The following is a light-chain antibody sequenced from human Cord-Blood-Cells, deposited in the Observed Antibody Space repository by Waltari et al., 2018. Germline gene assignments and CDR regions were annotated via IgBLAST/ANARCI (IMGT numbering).Light chain of an antibody. CDR1: SSDVGSYNL. V-gene: IGLV2-23*01. J-gene: IGLJ2*01. CDR3: CSYAGSSTVV. CDR2: EGS. Sequence: QSALTQPASVSGSPGQSITISCTGPSSDVGSYNLVSWYQKHPGKAPKLMIYEGSKRPSGVSNRFSGSKSGNTASLTISGLQAEDEADYYCCSYAGSSTVVFGGGTKLTVL.